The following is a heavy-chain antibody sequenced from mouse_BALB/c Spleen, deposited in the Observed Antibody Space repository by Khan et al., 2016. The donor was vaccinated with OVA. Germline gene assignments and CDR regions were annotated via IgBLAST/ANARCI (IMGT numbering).Heavy chain of an antibody. CDR2: ILPRSGNI. Sequence: QVHLKVSGAELMKPGASVKISCNATGYTFSNYWIECVKQRPGHGLEWIGEILPRSGNINYNDRFKGKATFTSDTSSNTAYMQLSSLTSEDSAVFCCARVRYGNREYDDYWGQGTILAVAS. V-gene: IGHV1-9*01. CDR1: GYTFSNYW. CDR3: ARVRYGNREYDDY. D-gene: IGHD1-1*01. J-gene: IGHJ2*01.